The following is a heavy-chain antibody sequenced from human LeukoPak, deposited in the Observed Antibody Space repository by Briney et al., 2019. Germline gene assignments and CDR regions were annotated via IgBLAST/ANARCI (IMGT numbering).Heavy chain of an antibody. J-gene: IGHJ6*03. CDR2: IYYSGST. CDR1: GGSISSSSYY. D-gene: IGHD2-2*02. V-gene: IGHV4-39*07. Sequence: SETLSLTCTVSGGSISSSSYYWGWIRQPPGKGLEWIGSIYYSGSTYYNPSLKSRVTISVDTSKNQFSLKLSSVTAADTAVYYCARDLSGGDDISSTSCYSCYMDVWGKGTTVTVSS. CDR3: ARDLSGGDDISSTSCYSCYMDV.